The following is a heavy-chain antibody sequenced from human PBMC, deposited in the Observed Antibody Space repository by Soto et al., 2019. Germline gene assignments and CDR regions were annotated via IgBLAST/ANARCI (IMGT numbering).Heavy chain of an antibody. CDR1: GGSISSYY. CDR2: IYYSGST. Sequence: SETLSLTCTVSGGSISSYYWSWIRQPPGKGLEWIGYIYYSGSTNSNPSLKSRVTVSVDTSKNQFSLKLSSVTAADTAVYYCARDGWDGDYGGSFDIWGQGTMVTVSS. J-gene: IGHJ3*02. CDR3: ARDGWDGDYGGSFDI. D-gene: IGHD4-17*01. V-gene: IGHV4-59*01.